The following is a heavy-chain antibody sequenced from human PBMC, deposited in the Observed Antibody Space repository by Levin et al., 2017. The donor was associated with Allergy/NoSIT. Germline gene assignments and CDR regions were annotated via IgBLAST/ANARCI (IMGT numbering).Heavy chain of an antibody. CDR1: GGSFSGYY. J-gene: IGHJ4*02. Sequence: SETLSLTCAVYGGSFSGYYWSWIRQPPGKGLEWIGEINHSGSTNYNPSLKSRVTISVDTSKNQFSLKLSSVTAADTAVYYCASRPGVWGSYRGIDYWGQGTLVTVSS. D-gene: IGHD3-16*02. CDR3: ASRPGVWGSYRGIDY. CDR2: INHSGST. V-gene: IGHV4-34*01.